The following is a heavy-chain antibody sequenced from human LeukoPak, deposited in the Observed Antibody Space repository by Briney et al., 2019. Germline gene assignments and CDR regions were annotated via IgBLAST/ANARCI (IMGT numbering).Heavy chain of an antibody. V-gene: IGHV4-30-2*01. CDR2: NYQSEIT. D-gene: IGHD3-22*01. CDR3: ARGGVHYYDFES. CDR1: GGSISSGGYY. Sequence: KTSETLSLTCNVSGGSISSGGYYWSWIRQPPGKGLEWIGYNYQSEITYYNPSLKSRATISVDRSKNQLSLKLTSVTAADTAVYYCARGGVHYYDFESWGQGTLVTVSS. J-gene: IGHJ4*02.